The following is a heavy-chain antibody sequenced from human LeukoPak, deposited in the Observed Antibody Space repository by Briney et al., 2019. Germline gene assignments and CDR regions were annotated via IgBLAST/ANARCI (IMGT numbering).Heavy chain of an antibody. Sequence: PSETLSLTCAVSGGSISSSTWWTWVRQPPGKGLEWIGEISPSGTTNYNPSLKSRVIMSVDTSKNQFSLKLSSVTAADTAVYYCARVGLLWAIFYWGQGTLVTVSS. CDR3: ARVGLLWAIFY. J-gene: IGHJ4*02. CDR2: ISPSGTT. CDR1: GGSISSSTW. V-gene: IGHV4-4*02. D-gene: IGHD2-21*01.